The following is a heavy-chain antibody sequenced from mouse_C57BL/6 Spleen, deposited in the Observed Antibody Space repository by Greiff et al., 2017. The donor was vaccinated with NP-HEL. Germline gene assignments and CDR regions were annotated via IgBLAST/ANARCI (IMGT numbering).Heavy chain of an antibody. CDR2: IDPENGDT. J-gene: IGHJ3*01. CDR3: TPNYYGSRFAY. V-gene: IGHV14-4*01. CDR1: GFNIKDDY. Sequence: EVQLQESGAELVRPGASVKLSCTASGFNIKDDYMHWVKQRPEQGLEWIGWIDPENGDTEYASKFQGKATITADTSSNTAYLQLSSLTSEDTAVYYCTPNYYGSRFAYWGQGTLVTVSA. D-gene: IGHD1-1*01.